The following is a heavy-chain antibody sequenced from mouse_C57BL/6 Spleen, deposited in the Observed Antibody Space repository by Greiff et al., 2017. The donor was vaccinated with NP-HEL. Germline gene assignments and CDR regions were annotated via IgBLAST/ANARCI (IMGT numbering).Heavy chain of an antibody. CDR3: ASSVLFDV. V-gene: IGHV1-72*01. CDR1: GYTFNSYW. J-gene: IGHJ1*03. CDR2: IGPNSGGT. Sequence: QVQLQQPGAELVKPGASVKLSCKASGYTFNSYWMHWVQQRPGRGLEWIGRIGPNSGGTKYNEKFKSKATLTVDKPSSTAYMQLSSLTSEDSAVYYCASSVLFDVWGTGTTVTVSS.